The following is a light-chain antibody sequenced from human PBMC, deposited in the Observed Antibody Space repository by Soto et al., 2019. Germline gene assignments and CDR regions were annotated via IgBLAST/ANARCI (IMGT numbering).Light chain of an antibody. Sequence: QSVLTQPASVSRSPGQSIAISCTGTSSDVGAYDYVSWYQQHPDRAPRLVIYEVSNRPSGVSNRFSGSKSVNTATLTISGLQAEDEADYYCASHTTTNTRVFGTGTKLTVL. J-gene: IGLJ1*01. CDR1: SSDVGAYDY. V-gene: IGLV2-14*03. CDR2: EVS. CDR3: ASHTTTNTRV.